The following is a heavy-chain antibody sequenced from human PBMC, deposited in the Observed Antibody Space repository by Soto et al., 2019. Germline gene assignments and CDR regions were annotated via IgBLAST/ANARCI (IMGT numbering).Heavy chain of an antibody. CDR2: FYHGENKGNI. V-gene: IGHV4-59*01. D-gene: IGHD6-19*01. Sequence: QVQLQESGPGLVKPSETLSLTCTVSGVSITSYYWSWIRQPPGKGLEWIGYFYHGENKGNINYNPYLRIRITISGDTSKNQFSLNLRSVTAADTAVYYCEKDGSGWPGGWFDPWGQGILVTVSS. CDR1: GVSITSYY. CDR3: EKDGSGWPGGWFDP. J-gene: IGHJ5*02.